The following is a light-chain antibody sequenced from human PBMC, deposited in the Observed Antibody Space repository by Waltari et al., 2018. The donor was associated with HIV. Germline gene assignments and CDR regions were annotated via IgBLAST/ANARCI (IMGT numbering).Light chain of an antibody. V-gene: IGLV1-44*01. J-gene: IGLJ2*01. CDR3: ASWDDTLGVV. CDR2: SNS. Sequence: QSVLTQPPSASGTPGPRVTISCSGSPSNIGNNSVNWYQQFPGSAPKLLLYSNSQRPLGVPDRFSGSKSGSSASLAISGPQADDEAHYYCASWDDTLGVVFGGGTTLTVL. CDR1: PSNIGNNS.